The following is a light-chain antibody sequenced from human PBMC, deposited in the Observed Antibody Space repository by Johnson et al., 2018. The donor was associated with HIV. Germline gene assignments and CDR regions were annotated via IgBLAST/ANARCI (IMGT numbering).Light chain of an antibody. J-gene: IGLJ1*01. CDR2: ENN. Sequence: QSVLTQPPSVSAAPGQKVTISCSGSSSNIANNYVSWYQQLPGTAPKLLIYENNKRPSGIPDRFSGSKSGKSDTLGITGLQPGDEADYYCGTWDNSLNVYVFGTGTKFTVL. CDR3: GTWDNSLNVYV. CDR1: SSNIANNY. V-gene: IGLV1-51*02.